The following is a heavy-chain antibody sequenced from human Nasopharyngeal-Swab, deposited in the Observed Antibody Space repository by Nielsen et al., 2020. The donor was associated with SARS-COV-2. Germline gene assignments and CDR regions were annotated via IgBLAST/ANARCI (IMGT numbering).Heavy chain of an antibody. CDR3: ARDRTIFGVVQGWFDP. J-gene: IGHJ5*02. D-gene: IGHD3-3*01. V-gene: IGHV4-34*01. CDR2: INPSGST. Sequence: WIRQPPGKGLEWIGEINPSGSTNYNPSLKSRVTISVDTSKNQFSLKLSSVTAADTAVYYCARDRTIFGVVQGWFDPWGQGTLVTVSS.